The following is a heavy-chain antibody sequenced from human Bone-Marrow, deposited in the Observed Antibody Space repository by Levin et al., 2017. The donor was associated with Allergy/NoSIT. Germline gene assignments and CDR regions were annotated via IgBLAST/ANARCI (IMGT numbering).Heavy chain of an antibody. V-gene: IGHV3-30*18. Sequence: GGSLRLSCAASGFSFRTYGIHWVRQAPGKGLEWVAFISYDGSNKYYVDPVKGRFTISRDNSKNTLYLQMNSLRGEDSAVYYCAKGGLYSGSFAGFDHWGQGTVVTVSS. CDR1: GFSFRTYG. J-gene: IGHJ5*02. D-gene: IGHD1-26*01. CDR2: ISYDGSNK. CDR3: AKGGLYSGSFAGFDH.